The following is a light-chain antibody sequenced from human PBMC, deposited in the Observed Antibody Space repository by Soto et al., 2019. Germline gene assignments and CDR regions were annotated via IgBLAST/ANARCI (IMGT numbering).Light chain of an antibody. V-gene: IGKV3-11*01. Sequence: PGDRATLSCMASQSVGSYLGWYQQRPGKAPRLLIYDASNRATGIPARFSGSGSGTDFTLTISSLEPEDFAVYYCQQRSDWPSTFGGGTNVEIK. CDR3: QQRSDWPST. CDR2: DAS. CDR1: QSVGSY. J-gene: IGKJ4*02.